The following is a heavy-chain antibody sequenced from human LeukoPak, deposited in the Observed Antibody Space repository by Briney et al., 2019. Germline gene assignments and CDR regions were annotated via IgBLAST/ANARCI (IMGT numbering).Heavy chain of an antibody. CDR3: ARGAVPRALDY. Sequence: GRSLRLSCAASGFTFSTYAMHWVRQAPGKGLEWVAVISYDGSNKYYADSVKGRFTISRDNSKNTLYLQMNSLRAEDTAVYYRARGAVPRALDYWGQGTLVTVSS. CDR2: ISYDGSNK. J-gene: IGHJ4*02. CDR1: GFTFSTYA. V-gene: IGHV3-30*04.